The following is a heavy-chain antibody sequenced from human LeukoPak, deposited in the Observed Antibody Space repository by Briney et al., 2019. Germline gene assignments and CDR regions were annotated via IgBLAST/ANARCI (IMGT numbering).Heavy chain of an antibody. CDR2: ISYDGSNK. J-gene: IGHJ3*02. CDR3: AKDMSRYYYGSGSYYKAFDI. D-gene: IGHD3-10*01. CDR1: GFTFSSYA. V-gene: IGHV3-30-3*01. Sequence: GGSLRLSCAASGFTFSSYAMHWVRQAPGKGLEWVAVISYDGSNKYYADSVKGRFTISRDNSKNTLYLQMNSLRAEDTALYYCAKDMSRYYYGSGSYYKAFDIWGQGTMVTVSS.